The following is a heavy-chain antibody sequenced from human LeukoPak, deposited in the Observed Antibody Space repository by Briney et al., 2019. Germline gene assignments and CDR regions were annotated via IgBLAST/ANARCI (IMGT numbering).Heavy chain of an antibody. V-gene: IGHV4-30-2*01. CDR3: ARGDLGSSWGAFDI. J-gene: IGHJ3*02. Sequence: PSQTLSLTCAVSGGSISSGGYSWSWIRQPPGNGLEWIGYISHSGSTYYNPSLKSRVTISVDRSKNQFSLKLSSVTAADTAVYYCARGDLGSSWGAFDIWGQGTMVTVSS. CDR2: ISHSGST. CDR1: GGSISSGGYS. D-gene: IGHD2-15*01.